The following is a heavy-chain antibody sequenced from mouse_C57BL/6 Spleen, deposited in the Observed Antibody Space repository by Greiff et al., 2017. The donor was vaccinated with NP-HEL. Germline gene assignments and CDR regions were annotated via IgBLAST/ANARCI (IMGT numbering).Heavy chain of an antibody. V-gene: IGHV5-17*01. CDR3: ARSYGSSYDWYFDV. Sequence: EVHLVESGGGLVKPGGSLKLSCAASGFTFSDYGMHWVRQAPEKGLEWVAYISSGSSTIYYADTVKGRFTISRDNAKNTLFLQMTSLRSEDTAMYYCARSYGSSYDWYFDVWGTGTTVTVSS. CDR2: ISSGSSTI. J-gene: IGHJ1*03. D-gene: IGHD1-1*01. CDR1: GFTFSDYG.